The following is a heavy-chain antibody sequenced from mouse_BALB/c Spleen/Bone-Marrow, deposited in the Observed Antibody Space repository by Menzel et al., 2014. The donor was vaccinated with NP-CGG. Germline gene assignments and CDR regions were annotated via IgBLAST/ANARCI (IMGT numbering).Heavy chain of an antibody. CDR2: IPPDSKTI. CDR1: GFDFSRYW. V-gene: IGHV4-1*02. J-gene: IGHJ3*01. D-gene: IGHD3-1*01. CDR3: ATHGNPAAHAN. Sequence: EVHLVESGGGLVQPGGSLKLSCAASGFDFSRYWMSWVRPVPGKGLEWIGAIPPDSKTINYSPSLKDKFIISRAPAKNTLYLQMNKVRSEDTALYYCATHGNPAAHANGGQGTLVTLSA.